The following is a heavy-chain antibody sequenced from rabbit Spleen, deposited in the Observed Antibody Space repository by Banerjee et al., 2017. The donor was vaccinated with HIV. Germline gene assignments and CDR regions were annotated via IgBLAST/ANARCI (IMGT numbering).Heavy chain of an antibody. CDR3: ARADNAYGYADL. CDR2: IRVGPSGST. D-gene: IGHD6-1*01. Sequence: QSLEESGGDLVKPGASLTLTCTASGFSFSSSYWICWVRQAPGKGLEWIACIRVGPSGSTYYASWAKGRFTITRSTSLNTVTLQMTSLTASDTATYFCARADNAYGYADLWGPGTLVTVS. CDR1: GFSFSSSYW. V-gene: IGHV1S40*01. J-gene: IGHJ4*01.